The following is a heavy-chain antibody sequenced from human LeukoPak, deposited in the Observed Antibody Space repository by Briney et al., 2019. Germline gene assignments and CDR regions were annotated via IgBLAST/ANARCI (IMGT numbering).Heavy chain of an antibody. D-gene: IGHD2-2*01. Sequence: GASVKVSCKASGYTFTSYGVSWVRQAPGQGLEWMGWISTYNGNTNYAQKLQGRVTMTTDTSTSTAYMELRSLRSDDTAVYYCARDSAQLLPADYWGQGTLVTVSS. CDR3: ARDSAQLLPADY. J-gene: IGHJ4*02. V-gene: IGHV1-18*01. CDR2: ISTYNGNT. CDR1: GYTFTSYG.